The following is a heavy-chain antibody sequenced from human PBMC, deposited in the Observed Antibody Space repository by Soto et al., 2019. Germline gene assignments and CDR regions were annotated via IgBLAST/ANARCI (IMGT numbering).Heavy chain of an antibody. CDR2: IYSGGST. CDR3: ARGNMILDY. J-gene: IGHJ4*02. Sequence: GGSLRLSCAASGFTFSSYSMNWVRQAPGKGLEWVSVIYSGGSTYYGDSAKGRFTISRDNSKNTLYLQMNSLRVEDTAVYYCARGNMILDYWGQGTLVTVSS. D-gene: IGHD3-16*01. V-gene: IGHV3-53*01. CDR1: GFTFSSYS.